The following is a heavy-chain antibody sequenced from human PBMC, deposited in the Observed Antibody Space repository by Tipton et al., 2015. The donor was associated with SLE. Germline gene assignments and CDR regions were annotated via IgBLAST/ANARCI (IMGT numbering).Heavy chain of an antibody. CDR1: GGSISSHY. Sequence: LRLSCTVSGGSISSHYWSWIRQPPGKGLEWIGEINHSGSTNYNPSLKSRVTISVDTSKNQFSLKLSSVTAADTAVYYCARDGGVNDYWGQGTLVTVSS. CDR3: ARDGGVNDY. D-gene: IGHD2-8*01. CDR2: INHSGST. J-gene: IGHJ4*02. V-gene: IGHV4-34*01.